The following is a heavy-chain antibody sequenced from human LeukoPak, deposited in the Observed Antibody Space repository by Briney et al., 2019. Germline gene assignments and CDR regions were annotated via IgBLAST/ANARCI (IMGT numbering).Heavy chain of an antibody. V-gene: IGHV4-61*02. CDR3: ARSAATGTHNWFDP. J-gene: IGHJ5*02. CDR1: GGSISSGSYY. CDR2: IYTSGST. D-gene: IGHD6-13*01. Sequence: PSETLSLTCTVSGGSISSGSYYWSWIRQPAGKGLEWIGRIYTSGSTNYNPSLKSRVTISVDTSKNQFSLKLSSVTAADTAVYYCARSAATGTHNWFDPWGQGTLVAVSS.